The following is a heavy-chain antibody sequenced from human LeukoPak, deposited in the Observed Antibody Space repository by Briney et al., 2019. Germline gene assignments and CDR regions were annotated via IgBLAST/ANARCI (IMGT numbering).Heavy chain of an antibody. CDR3: ASEYYDFWSGSPDAFDI. D-gene: IGHD3-3*01. CDR2: IYSGGST. CDR1: GFTVSSNY. V-gene: IGHV3-66*02. Sequence: GGSLRLSCAASGFTVSSNYMSWVRQAPGKGLEWVSVIYSGGSTYYADSVKGRFTISRDNSKNTLYLQMNSLRAEDTAVYYRASEYYDFWSGSPDAFDIWGQGTMVTVSS. J-gene: IGHJ3*02.